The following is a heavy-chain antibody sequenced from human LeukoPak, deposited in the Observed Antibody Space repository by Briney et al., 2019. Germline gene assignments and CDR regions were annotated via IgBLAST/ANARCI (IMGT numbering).Heavy chain of an antibody. J-gene: IGHJ4*02. CDR2: ISSSSSYI. CDR1: GFTFSSYS. V-gene: IGHV3-21*01. D-gene: IGHD6-19*01. Sequence: GGSLRLSCAASGFTFSSYSMNWVRQAPGKGLEWVSSISSSSSYIYYADSVKGRFTISRDDAKNSLYLQMNSLRAEDTAVYYCARERKEIAVAGPMDYWGQGTLVTVSS. CDR3: ARERKEIAVAGPMDY.